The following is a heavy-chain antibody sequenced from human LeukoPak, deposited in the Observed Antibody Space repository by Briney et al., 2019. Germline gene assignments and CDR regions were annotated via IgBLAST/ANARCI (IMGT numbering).Heavy chain of an antibody. J-gene: IGHJ5*02. CDR3: ARDRSEATLVTNWFDP. Sequence: GGSLRLSCAASGFTFTSYEFNWVRQAPGRGLDWVSYISRSGTTQYYADSVKGRFTISRDNAKNSLYLQMNSLRAEDTAVYYCARDRSEATLVTNWFDPWGQGTLVTVSS. V-gene: IGHV3-48*03. CDR2: ISRSGTTQ. CDR1: GFTFTSYE. D-gene: IGHD1-26*01.